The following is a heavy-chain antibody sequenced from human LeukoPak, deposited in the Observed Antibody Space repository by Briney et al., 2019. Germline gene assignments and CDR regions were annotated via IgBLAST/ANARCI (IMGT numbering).Heavy chain of an antibody. D-gene: IGHD3-10*01. CDR1: GGSISPYY. CDR2: IFYSGST. CDR3: TRDTGYGSVNL. J-gene: IGHJ4*02. Sequence: PSETLSLTCTVSGGSISPYYWNWIRQPPGEGLEWIGYIFYSGSTAYNPSLKSRVTILVDTSNSQFSLKLSSVTAADTAVYYCTRDTGYGSVNLWGQGTLVTVSS. V-gene: IGHV4-59*01.